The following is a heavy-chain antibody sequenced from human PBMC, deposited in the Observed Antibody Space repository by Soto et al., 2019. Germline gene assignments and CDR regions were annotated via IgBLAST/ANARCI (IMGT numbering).Heavy chain of an antibody. CDR2: IIPIFGTA. CDR3: ARDQPIGFVIEGRYYYYGMDG. Sequence: QVQLVQSGAEVKKPGSSVKVSCKASGGTFSSYAISWVRQAPGQGLEWMGGIIPIFGTANYAQKFQGRVTIAADESTSTAYMGLSSLRSEDTAVYYCARDQPIGFVIEGRYYYYGMDGWCQGTTVTVSS. CDR1: GGTFSSYA. J-gene: IGHJ6*02. V-gene: IGHV1-69*01. D-gene: IGHD3-3*01.